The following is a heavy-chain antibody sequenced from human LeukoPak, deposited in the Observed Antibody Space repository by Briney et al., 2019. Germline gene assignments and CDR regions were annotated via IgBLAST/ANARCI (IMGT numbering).Heavy chain of an antibody. CDR1: GFTFSTYA. D-gene: IGHD2-8*01. J-gene: IGHJ5*01. V-gene: IGHV3-23*01. CDR2: ISGSGGST. Sequence: PGGSLRLSCAASGFTFSTYAMTWVRQAPGKGLEWVSSISGSGGSTYYADSVNGRFTISRDNSKNTLYLQMDSLRSEDTAIYYCSKEGVRCCHDDSWGRGTLVTVSS. CDR3: SKEGVRCCHDDS.